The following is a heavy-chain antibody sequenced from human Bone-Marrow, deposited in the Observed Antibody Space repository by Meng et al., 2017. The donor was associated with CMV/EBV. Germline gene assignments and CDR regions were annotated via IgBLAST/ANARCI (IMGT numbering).Heavy chain of an antibody. CDR3: ASGYYDFWRPLGMDYYYYGMDV. V-gene: IGHV4-61*01. CDR2: IYYSGST. Sequence: SETLSLTCTVSGGSVSSGSYYWSWIRQPPGKGLEWIGYIYYSGSTNYNPSLKSRVTISVDTSKNQFSLKLSSVTAADTAVYYCASGYYDFWRPLGMDYYYYGMDVWGQGTTVTVSS. CDR1: GGSVSSGSYY. D-gene: IGHD3-3*01. J-gene: IGHJ6*02.